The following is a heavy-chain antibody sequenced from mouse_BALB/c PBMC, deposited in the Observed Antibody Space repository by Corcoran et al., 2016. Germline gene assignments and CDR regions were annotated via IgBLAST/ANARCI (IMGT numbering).Heavy chain of an antibody. J-gene: IGHJ2*01. CDR1: GYTFTDYY. V-gene: IGHV1-26*01. CDR2: INPNNGGT. D-gene: IGHD2-14*01. CDR3: ARWGYRYDADY. Sequence: EVQLQQSGPELVKPGASVKMSCKASGYTFTDYYTKWVNQSHGKSHEWIGDINPNNGGTSYNQKFKGKATLTVDKSSSTAYMQLNSLTSEDSAVYYCARWGYRYDADYWGQGTTLTVSS.